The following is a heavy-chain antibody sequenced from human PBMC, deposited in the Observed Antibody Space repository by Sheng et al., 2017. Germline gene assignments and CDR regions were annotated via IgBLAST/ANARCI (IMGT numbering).Heavy chain of an antibody. CDR3: ARGLRRELLLEFDY. D-gene: IGHD1-26*01. CDR1: GGSFSGYY. Sequence: QVQLQQWGAGLLKPSETLSLTCAVYGGSFSGYYWSWIRHAPTGRGVEWIGEINHSGSTNYNPSLKSRVTISVDTSKNQFSLKLSSVTAADTAVYYCARGLRRELLLEFDYWGQGTLVTVSS. J-gene: IGHJ4*02. V-gene: IGHV4-34*01. CDR2: INHSGST.